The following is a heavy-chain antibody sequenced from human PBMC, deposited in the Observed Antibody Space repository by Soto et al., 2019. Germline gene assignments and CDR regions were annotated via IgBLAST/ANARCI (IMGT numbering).Heavy chain of an antibody. CDR1: GGSISSGGYS. V-gene: IGHV4-30-2*01. J-gene: IGHJ4*02. Sequence: QLQLQESGSGLVKPSQTLSLTCAVSGGSISSGGYSWSWIRQPPGKGLEWIGYIYHSGSTYYNPSLKRRVTISVDRSKNQFSLKLSSVTAADTAVYYCARQHYDSSGYYFDYWGQGTLVTVSS. D-gene: IGHD3-22*01. CDR2: IYHSGST. CDR3: ARQHYDSSGYYFDY.